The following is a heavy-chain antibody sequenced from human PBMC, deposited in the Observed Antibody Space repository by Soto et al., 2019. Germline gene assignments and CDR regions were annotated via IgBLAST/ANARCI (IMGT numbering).Heavy chain of an antibody. CDR3: AREGQLNSFDY. J-gene: IGHJ4*02. CDR2: INPIRGIA. V-gene: IGHV1-69*04. CDR1: GGTFSSYT. D-gene: IGHD6-13*01. Sequence: ASVKVSCKASGGTFSSYTISWVRQAPGQGLEWMGRINPIRGIADYAQKFQGRVTITANNSTSTAYMELSSLRSEDTAVYYCAREGQLNSFDYWGQGTLVTVSS.